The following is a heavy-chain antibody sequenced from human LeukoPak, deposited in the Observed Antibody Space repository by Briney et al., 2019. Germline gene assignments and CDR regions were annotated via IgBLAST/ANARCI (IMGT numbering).Heavy chain of an antibody. Sequence: PGGSLRLSCTASGFPFIEYSMNWVRQAPGKGLEWVANINHEGGDIHYVDSVKGRFTISRDNAKDSLYLQMNSLRDEDTAVYYCATYINWVAGDDWGQGTTVTVSS. CDR1: GFPFIEYS. V-gene: IGHV3-7*01. CDR3: ATYINWVAGDD. CDR2: INHEGGDI. D-gene: IGHD1-1*01. J-gene: IGHJ6*02.